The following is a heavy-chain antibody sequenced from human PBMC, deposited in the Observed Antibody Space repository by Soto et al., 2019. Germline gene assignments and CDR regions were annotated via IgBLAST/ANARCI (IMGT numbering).Heavy chain of an antibody. CDR2: IYYSGST. J-gene: IGHJ3*02. CDR1: GGPINSYY. D-gene: IGHD6-19*01. V-gene: IGHV4-59*01. Sequence: SETLSLTCTVSGGPINSYYWSWIRQPPGKGLEWIGYIYYSGSTNYNPSLKSRATISVDTSKNQFTLKLSSVTAADTAVYYCARVPWQWLGGYAFDIWGQGTMVTVSS. CDR3: ARVPWQWLGGYAFDI.